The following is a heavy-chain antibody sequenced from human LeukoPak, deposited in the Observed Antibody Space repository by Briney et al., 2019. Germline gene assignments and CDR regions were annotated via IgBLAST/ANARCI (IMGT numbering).Heavy chain of an antibody. CDR3: ARGGSGSTGGYFDY. Sequence: ETLSPPCAVYGGSFSGYYWSWIRQPPGKGLEWIGEINHSGSTNYNPALQSRVTISVDTAKNQFSLKLSSVTAADTAVYYCARGGSGSTGGYFDYWGQGTLVTVSS. D-gene: IGHD6-25*01. V-gene: IGHV4-34*01. CDR2: INHSGST. CDR1: GGSFSGYY. J-gene: IGHJ4*02.